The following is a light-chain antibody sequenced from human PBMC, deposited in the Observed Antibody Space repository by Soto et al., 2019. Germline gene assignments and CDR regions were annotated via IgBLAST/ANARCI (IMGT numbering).Light chain of an antibody. Sequence: EIVMTQSPATLSVSPGERVTLSCRASHSVSDNLAWYQQKPGQAPRLLIYGASTRATTTPARFNGSGSGTEFTLTISSLQSEDFAVYFCQQSNNWPYTFGQGTKLDIK. V-gene: IGKV3-15*01. CDR1: HSVSDN. CDR2: GAS. J-gene: IGKJ2*01. CDR3: QQSNNWPYT.